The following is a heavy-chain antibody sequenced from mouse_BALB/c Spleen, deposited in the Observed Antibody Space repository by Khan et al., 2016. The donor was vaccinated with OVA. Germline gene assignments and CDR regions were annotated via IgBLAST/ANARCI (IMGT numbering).Heavy chain of an antibody. J-gene: IGHJ2*01. CDR2: INPTSGYT. CDR3: ARDSMDY. CDR1: GYTFTSYW. V-gene: IGHV1-7*01. D-gene: IGHD2-10*02. Sequence: QVQLQQSGAELAKPGASVKMSCKASGYTFTSYWMYWIQQRPGQGLEWIGYINPTSGYTDYNQKFKDKATLTADKSSSTAYMQLSSLTSDDSAVYYCARDSMDYWGQGTALTVSS.